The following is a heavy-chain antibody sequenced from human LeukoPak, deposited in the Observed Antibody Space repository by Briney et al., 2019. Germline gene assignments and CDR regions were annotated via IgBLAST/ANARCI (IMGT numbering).Heavy chain of an antibody. CDR3: AKGLDYYDSSSPDFDY. Sequence: GGSLRLSCAASGFSFSNYWMSWVRQAPGKGLEWVAVISYDGSNKYYADSVKGRFTISRDNSKNTLYLQMNSLRAEDTAVYYCAKGLDYYDSSSPDFDYWGQGTLVTVSS. D-gene: IGHD3-22*01. CDR2: ISYDGSNK. V-gene: IGHV3-30*18. CDR1: GFSFSNYW. J-gene: IGHJ4*02.